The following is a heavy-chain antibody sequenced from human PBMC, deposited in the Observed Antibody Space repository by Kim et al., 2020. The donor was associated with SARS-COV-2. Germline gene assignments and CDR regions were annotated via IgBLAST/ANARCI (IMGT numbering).Heavy chain of an antibody. D-gene: IGHD3-3*01. Sequence: SVKVSCKASGGTFSSYAITWVRQAPGQGLEWMGRIIPILGITNYAQKFPGRVTITADKSTSTAYMELSSLRSEDTAVYYCARDNVENAFDIWGQGTMVTVSS. CDR1: GGTFSSYA. CDR2: IIPILGIT. CDR3: ARDNVENAFDI. V-gene: IGHV1-69*04. J-gene: IGHJ3*02.